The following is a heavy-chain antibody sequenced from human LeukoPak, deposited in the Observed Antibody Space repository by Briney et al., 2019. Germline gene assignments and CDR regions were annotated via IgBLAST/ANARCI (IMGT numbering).Heavy chain of an antibody. CDR1: GFTFGDFV. V-gene: IGHV3-49*04. D-gene: IGHD2-21*02. Sequence: GGSLRLSCTASGFTFGDFVMSWVRQAPGKGLEWVSFIRSTTYDETTEYAASVQGRFTISRDDFRGIAYLQMNRLKTEDTAVYYCARGCGGDCAAFDNWGQGTLVTVSS. J-gene: IGHJ4*02. CDR3: ARGCGGDCAAFDN. CDR2: IRSTTYDETT.